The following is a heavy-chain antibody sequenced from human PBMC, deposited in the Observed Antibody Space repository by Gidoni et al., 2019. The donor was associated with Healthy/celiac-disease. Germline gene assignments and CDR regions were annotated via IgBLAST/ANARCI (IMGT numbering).Heavy chain of an antibody. CDR1: GFTFSSYS. CDR3: ARGLFGYGSFVV. V-gene: IGHV3-21*01. D-gene: IGHD3-10*01. CDR2: ISSSSSYI. J-gene: IGHJ3*01. Sequence: EVQLVESGGGLVKPGGSLRLSCAASGFTFSSYSMNWVRQAPGKGLEWVSSISSSSSYIYYADSVKGRFTISRDNAKNSLYLQMNSLRAEDTAVYYCARGLFGYGSFVVWGQGTMVTVSS.